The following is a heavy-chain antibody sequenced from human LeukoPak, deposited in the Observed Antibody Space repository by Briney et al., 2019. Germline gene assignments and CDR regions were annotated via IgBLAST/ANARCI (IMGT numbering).Heavy chain of an antibody. CDR2: IRYGGSNK. V-gene: IGHV3-30*02. J-gene: IGHJ6*03. D-gene: IGHD3-10*01. CDR1: GFTFSSYG. Sequence: GGSLRLSCAASGFTFSSYGMHWVRQAPGKGLEWVAFIRYGGSNKYYADSVKGRFTISRDNSKNTLYLQMNSLRAEDTAVYYCAKDPGSGTMVAYYYYMDVWGKGTTVTISS. CDR3: AKDPGSGTMVAYYYYMDV.